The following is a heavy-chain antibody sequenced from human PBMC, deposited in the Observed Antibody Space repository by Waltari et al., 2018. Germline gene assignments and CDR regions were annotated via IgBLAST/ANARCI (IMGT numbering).Heavy chain of an antibody. Sequence: QVQLVQSGAEVMKPGASVKVSCKTSGYTFTGYYIPWVRQAPGQGLEWMGWINPNSGGTLYAQRFQGRVTMTRDTSIGTAYMELSSLRSDDTAIYYCARALYSSGWIALDSWGHGTLVTVSS. CDR2: INPNSGGT. CDR3: ARALYSSGWIALDS. CDR1: GYTFTGYY. J-gene: IGHJ5*01. V-gene: IGHV1-2*02. D-gene: IGHD6-25*01.